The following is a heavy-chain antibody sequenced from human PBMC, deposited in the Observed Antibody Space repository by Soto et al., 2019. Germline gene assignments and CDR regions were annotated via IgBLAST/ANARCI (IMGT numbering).Heavy chain of an antibody. CDR1: GYSFTSYG. J-gene: IGHJ6*02. Sequence: QVQLVQSGAEVKKPGASVKVSCKASGYSFTSYGISWVRQAPGQGLEWMGWISAYNGNTNYAQKLQGRVTMTTHTSTSTGYLEVWSLRSDATAVYHGARDYGVGDSAVWGQETTVPVSS. V-gene: IGHV1-18*01. CDR2: ISAYNGNT. CDR3: ARDYGVGDSAV. D-gene: IGHD3-10*01.